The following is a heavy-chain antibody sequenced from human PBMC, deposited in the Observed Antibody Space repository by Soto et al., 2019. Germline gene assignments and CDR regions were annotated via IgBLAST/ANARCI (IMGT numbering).Heavy chain of an antibody. Sequence: GGSLRLSCAAAGLSFSSYGMHWVRQAPGKGLEWVAVMSFAGSHEFYADSVKGRFSISRDNSRNTMYLQMNSLRPEDTAVYFYVIVCGAPGESLATRFYPLGQRTLLTISS. D-gene: IGHD2-21*01. V-gene: IGHV3-30*03. J-gene: IGHJ5*02. CDR1: GLSFSSYG. CDR3: VIVCGAPGESLATRFYP. CDR2: MSFAGSHE.